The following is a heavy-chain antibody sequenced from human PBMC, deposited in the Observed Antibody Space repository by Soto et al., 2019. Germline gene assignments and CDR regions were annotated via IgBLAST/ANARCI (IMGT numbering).Heavy chain of an antibody. Sequence: QVQLQESGPGLVKPSQTLSLTCTVSGGSISSGGYYWSWIRQHPGKGLEWIGYIYYSGSTYYNPSLKSRVTIALGTSKNRFSLKLSSVTAADTAVYYCARVVVVVAATSGGHYFDYWGQGTLVTVSS. CDR1: GGSISSGGYY. J-gene: IGHJ4*02. D-gene: IGHD2-15*01. V-gene: IGHV4-31*03. CDR3: ARVVVVVAATSGGHYFDY. CDR2: IYYSGST.